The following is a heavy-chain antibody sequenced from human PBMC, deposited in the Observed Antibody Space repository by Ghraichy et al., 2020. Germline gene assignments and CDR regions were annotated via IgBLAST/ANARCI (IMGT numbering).Heavy chain of an antibody. D-gene: IGHD6-19*01. Sequence: GGSLRLSCAASGFTFSDFYMTWIRQAPGKGLEWVSYISNSGGTIYYADSVKGRFTISRDNAKNSLYLQMNSLRVEDTAVYYCARVLGSGWSVDDCWGQGTLVSVSS. V-gene: IGHV3-11*01. CDR2: ISNSGGTI. CDR1: GFTFSDFY. CDR3: ARVLGSGWSVDDC. J-gene: IGHJ4*02.